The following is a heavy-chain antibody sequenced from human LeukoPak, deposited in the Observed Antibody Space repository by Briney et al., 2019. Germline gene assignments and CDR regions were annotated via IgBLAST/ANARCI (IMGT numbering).Heavy chain of an antibody. CDR3: VRDLGISGWYAPPLGYFDS. CDR1: GYTFTSYG. V-gene: IGHV1-18*01. CDR2: ISACNGNT. J-gene: IGHJ4*02. Sequence: ASVKVSCKASGYTFTSYGISWVRQAPGQGLEWMGWISACNGNTNYAQKLQGRVTMTRDMSTSTVYMELSSLRSDDTAVYYCVRDLGISGWYAPPLGYFDSWGQGTLVTVSS. D-gene: IGHD6-19*01.